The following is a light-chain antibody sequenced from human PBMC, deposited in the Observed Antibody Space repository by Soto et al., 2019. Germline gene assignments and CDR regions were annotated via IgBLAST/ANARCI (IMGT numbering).Light chain of an antibody. J-gene: IGKJ1*01. CDR3: QHYGTSLWT. V-gene: IGKV3-20*01. CDR1: QSLTSNY. CDR2: AAS. Sequence: EIVLTQSPGTLSLSPGERVTLSCRASQSLTSNYLAWYQQKPGQAPRLLIFAASSRITGIPDRFSGGGSGTDFTLTISRLEPEDFAVYYCQHYGTSLWTFGPGTKVEIK.